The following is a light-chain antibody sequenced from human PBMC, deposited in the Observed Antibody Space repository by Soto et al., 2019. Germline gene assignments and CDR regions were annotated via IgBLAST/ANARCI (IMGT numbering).Light chain of an antibody. CDR3: SLYTRSSTYV. J-gene: IGLJ1*01. CDR1: SSDVGGYNY. V-gene: IGLV2-14*01. CDR2: DVR. Sequence: QSALTQPASVSGSPGQSITISCTGTSSDVGGYNYVSWYQQQPGRAPKLMIYDVRNRPSGVSNRFSGSKAGNTASLTISWLQAEDEADYYCSLYTRSSTYVFGTGTQLTAL.